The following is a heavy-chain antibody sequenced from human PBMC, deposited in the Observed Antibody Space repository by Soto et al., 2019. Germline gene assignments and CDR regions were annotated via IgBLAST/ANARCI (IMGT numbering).Heavy chain of an antibody. CDR2: ISAYNGNT. V-gene: IGHV1-18*01. CDR3: ARDLEMTTVTTYGY. J-gene: IGHJ4*02. CDR1: GYTFTSYG. D-gene: IGHD4-17*01. Sequence: ASVKVSCKASGYTFTSYGISWVRQAPGQGLEWMGWISAYNGNTNYAQKLQGRVTMTTDTSTSTAYMELRSLRSDDTAVYYCARDLEMTTVTTYGYWGQGTLVTVSS.